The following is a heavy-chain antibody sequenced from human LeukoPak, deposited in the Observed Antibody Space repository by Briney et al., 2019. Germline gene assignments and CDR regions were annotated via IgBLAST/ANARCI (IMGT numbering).Heavy chain of an antibody. D-gene: IGHD3-16*01. CDR3: AKEVRGDAFDI. J-gene: IGHJ3*02. V-gene: IGHV3-48*03. Sequence: GGSLRLSCAASGFTFSSYEMNWVRQAPGKGLEWVSYISTSGSLIYYADSVKGRFTISRDNTKNTLFLQMNSLRAEDTAVYYCAKEVRGDAFDIWGQGTMVTVSS. CDR1: GFTFSSYE. CDR2: ISTSGSLI.